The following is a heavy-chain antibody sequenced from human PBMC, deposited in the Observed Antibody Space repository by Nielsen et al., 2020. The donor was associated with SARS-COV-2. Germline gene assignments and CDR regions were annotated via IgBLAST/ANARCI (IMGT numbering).Heavy chain of an antibody. V-gene: IGHV5-51*01. Sequence: GESLKISCQGTGFSFTSYWIGWVRQMPGKGLEWMGIIYPGDSDTRYSPSFQGQVTISADKSISTAYLQWSSLKASDTAMYYCARHGVLLWFGESYYDYWGQGTLVTVSS. D-gene: IGHD3-10*01. CDR2: IYPGDSDT. CDR3: ARHGVLLWFGESYYDY. CDR1: GFSFTSYW. J-gene: IGHJ4*02.